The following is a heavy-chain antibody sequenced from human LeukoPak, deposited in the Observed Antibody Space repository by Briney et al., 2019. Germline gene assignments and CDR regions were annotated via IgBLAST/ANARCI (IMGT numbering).Heavy chain of an antibody. D-gene: IGHD3-10*01. Sequence: GGSLRLSCAASGFTFRTCGMNWVRQAPGKGLEWVSTISNTGAGTFYPDSVKGRFTISRDNSKSALYLQMNSLRTEDTAVYYCAKYWGSGAQRYFDLWGRGTLVTVSS. V-gene: IGHV3-23*01. J-gene: IGHJ2*01. CDR2: ISNTGAGT. CDR1: GFTFRTCG. CDR3: AKYWGSGAQRYFDL.